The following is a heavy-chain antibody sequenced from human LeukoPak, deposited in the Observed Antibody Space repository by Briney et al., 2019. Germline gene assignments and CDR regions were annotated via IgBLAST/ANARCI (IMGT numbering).Heavy chain of an antibody. J-gene: IGHJ4*02. V-gene: IGHV4-39*01. Sequence: SETLSLTCTVSGGSISSSSYYWGWIRQPPGKGLEWIGSIYYSGSTYYNPSLKSRVTISVDTSKNQFSLKLSPVTAADTAVHYCARQLGCCSSTSCYADKVDYWGQGTLVTVSS. CDR2: IYYSGST. CDR1: GGSISSSSYY. D-gene: IGHD2-2*01. CDR3: ARQLGCCSSTSCYADKVDY.